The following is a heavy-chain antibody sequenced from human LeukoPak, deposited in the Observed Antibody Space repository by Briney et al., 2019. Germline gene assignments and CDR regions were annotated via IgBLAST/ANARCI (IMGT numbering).Heavy chain of an antibody. Sequence: SETLSLTCTVSGYSISSGYYWGWIRQPPGKGLEWIGGISHSGSTYYNPSLKSRVTTSVDTSKNQFSLKLSSVTAADTAVYYCARSSSYLRFDYWGQGTLVTVSP. CDR1: GYSISSGYY. V-gene: IGHV4-38-2*02. CDR2: ISHSGST. D-gene: IGHD6-13*01. CDR3: ARSSSYLRFDY. J-gene: IGHJ4*02.